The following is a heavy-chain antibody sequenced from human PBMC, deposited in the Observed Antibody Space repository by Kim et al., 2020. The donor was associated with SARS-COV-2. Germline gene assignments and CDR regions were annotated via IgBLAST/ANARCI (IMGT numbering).Heavy chain of an antibody. V-gene: IGHV4-59*01. D-gene: IGHD1-7*01. CDR3: ATGQYNWNFWPY. CDR1: GGSISSYY. J-gene: IGHJ4*02. Sequence: SETLSLTCTVSGGSISSYYWSWIRQPPGKGLEWIGYIYYSGSTNYNPSLKSRVTISVDTSKNQFSLKLSSVTAADTAVYYCATGQYNWNFWPYWGQGTLVTVSS. CDR2: IYYSGST.